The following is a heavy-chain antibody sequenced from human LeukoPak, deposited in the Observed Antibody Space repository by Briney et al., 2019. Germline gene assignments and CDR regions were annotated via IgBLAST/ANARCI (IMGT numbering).Heavy chain of an antibody. Sequence: ASVKVSCKASGYTFTSYGISWVRQAPGQGLEWMGWISAYNGNPNYAQKLQGRVTMTTDTSTSTAYMELRSLRSDDRAVYYWARGDILTPPPLPDYWGQGTLVTVSS. CDR2: ISAYNGNP. V-gene: IGHV1-18*01. CDR1: GYTFTSYG. D-gene: IGHD3-9*01. CDR3: ARGDILTPPPLPDY. J-gene: IGHJ4*02.